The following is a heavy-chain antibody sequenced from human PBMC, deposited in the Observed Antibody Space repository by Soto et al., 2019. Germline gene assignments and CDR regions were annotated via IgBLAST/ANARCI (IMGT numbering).Heavy chain of an antibody. CDR2: IYYSGST. D-gene: IGHD3-3*01. Sequence: PSETLSLTCTVSGGSISSYYWSWIRQPPGKGLEWIGYIYYSGSTNYNPSLKSRVTISVDTSKNQFSLKLSSVTAADTAVYYCARVHYDFWSGYQYYFDYWGQGPLVNVSS. CDR3: ARVHYDFWSGYQYYFDY. J-gene: IGHJ4*02. V-gene: IGHV4-59*01. CDR1: GGSISSYY.